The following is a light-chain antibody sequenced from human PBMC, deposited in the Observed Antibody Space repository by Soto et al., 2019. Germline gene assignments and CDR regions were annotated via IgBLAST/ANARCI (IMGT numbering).Light chain of an antibody. V-gene: IGKV1-39*01. CDR2: TTS. CDR1: QSISSY. J-gene: IGKJ5*01. Sequence: DIQMTQSPSSLSAYVGDRVTITCRASQSISSYLNWYQQKPGKAPKLLIYTTSSLQSGFPSRFSGSGSGTDFTLTISSLQPEDFATYYCPQSYSTPITFGQGTRLEIK. CDR3: PQSYSTPIT.